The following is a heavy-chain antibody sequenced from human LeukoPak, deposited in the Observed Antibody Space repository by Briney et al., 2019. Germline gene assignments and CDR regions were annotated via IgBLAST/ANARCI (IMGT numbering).Heavy chain of an antibody. D-gene: IGHD3-16*02. CDR1: GYTFTGYY. CDR3: ARASYDYVWGSYRPFDY. J-gene: IGHJ4*02. Sequence: GASVKVSCKASGYTFTGYYMHWVRQAPGQGLEWMGWINPNSGGTNYAQKLQGRVTMTTDTSTSTAYMELRSLRSDDTAVYYCARASYDYVWGSYRPFDYWGQGTLVTVSS. CDR2: INPNSGGT. V-gene: IGHV1-2*02.